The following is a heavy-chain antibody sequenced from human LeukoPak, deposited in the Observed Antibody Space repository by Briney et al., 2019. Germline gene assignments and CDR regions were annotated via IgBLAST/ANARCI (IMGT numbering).Heavy chain of an antibody. V-gene: IGHV1-18*01. J-gene: IGHJ6*02. CDR1: GYTSTSYG. CDR3: ARDPRATTSDYYYGMDV. CDR2: ISAYNGNT. D-gene: IGHD2-2*01. Sequence: ASVKVSCKASGYTSTSYGISWVRQAPGQGLEWMGWISAYNGNTNYAQKLQGRVTMTTDTSTSTAYMELRSLRSDDTAVYYCARDPRATTSDYYYGMDVWGQGTTVTVSS.